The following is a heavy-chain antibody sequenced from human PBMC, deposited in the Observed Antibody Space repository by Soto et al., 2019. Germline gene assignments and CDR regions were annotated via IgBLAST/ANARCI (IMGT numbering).Heavy chain of an antibody. V-gene: IGHV3-23*01. CDR1: GFTFITYA. CDR2: ISGSGAGT. J-gene: IGHJ4*02. D-gene: IGHD2-15*01. CDR3: AKDSRNGGTWQLYPDY. Sequence: GGSLRLSCAASGFTFITYAMCWVRRAPGKGLEWVSTISGSGAGTYYADSVKGRFTISRDNSKNTLFLQMNSLRAEDTAVYYCAKDSRNGGTWQLYPDYWGQGTLVTVSS.